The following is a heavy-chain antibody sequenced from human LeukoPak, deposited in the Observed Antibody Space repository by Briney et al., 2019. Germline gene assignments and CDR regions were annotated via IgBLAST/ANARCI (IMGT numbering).Heavy chain of an antibody. J-gene: IGHJ5*02. CDR3: ARDGTYEIGGAYYDWFDP. Sequence: GGSLRLSCAASGFTFRTYWMSWVRQAPGKGREWVANINEDGGEKNYADSVKGRFTISRDNAKNLLYLHMNSLRVEDTAVYYCARDGTYEIGGAYYDWFDPWGQGTLVTVSS. CDR2: INEDGGEK. CDR1: GFTFRTYW. V-gene: IGHV3-7*01. D-gene: IGHD2-21*02.